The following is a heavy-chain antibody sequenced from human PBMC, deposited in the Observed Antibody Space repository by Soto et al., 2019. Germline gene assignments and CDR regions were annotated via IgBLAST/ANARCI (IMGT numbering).Heavy chain of an antibody. D-gene: IGHD2-8*01. J-gene: IGHJ3*02. V-gene: IGHV3-21*01. CDR3: ARDSSCTNGVCYTEAFDI. CDR2: ISSSSSYI. CDR1: GFTFSSYS. Sequence: GGSLRLSCAASGFTFSSYSMNWVRQAPGKGLEWVSSISSSSSYIYYADSVKGRFTISGDNAKNSLYLQMNGLRAEDTAVYYCARDSSCTNGVCYTEAFDIWGQGTMVTVSS.